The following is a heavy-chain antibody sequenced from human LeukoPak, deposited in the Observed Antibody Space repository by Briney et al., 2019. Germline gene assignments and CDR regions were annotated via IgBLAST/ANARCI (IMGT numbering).Heavy chain of an antibody. Sequence: GGSLRLSCAASGFTFSSYEMNWVRQAPGKGLEWVSYISSSGSTIYYADSVKGRFTISRDNAKNSLYLQMNSLRAEDTAVYYCARDFHRRLYDSSAYHPYWGQGTLVTVSS. CDR1: GFTFSSYE. CDR2: ISSSGSTI. J-gene: IGHJ4*02. D-gene: IGHD3-22*01. CDR3: ARDFHRRLYDSSAYHPY. V-gene: IGHV3-48*03.